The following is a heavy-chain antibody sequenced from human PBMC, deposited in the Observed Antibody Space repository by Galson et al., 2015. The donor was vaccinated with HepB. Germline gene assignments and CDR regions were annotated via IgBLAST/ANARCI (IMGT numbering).Heavy chain of an antibody. CDR1: GFNFGSYA. D-gene: IGHD6-13*01. CDR3: AAELRIAAAGYDAFDI. J-gene: IGHJ3*02. Sequence: SLRLSCAASGFNFGSYAMHWVRQAPGKGLEWVAVIRYDGSNKYYADSVRGRFTISRDNSKITLYLQMNSLRADDTAVYFCAAELRIAAAGYDAFDIWGRGTTVTVSP. CDR2: IRYDGSNK. V-gene: IGHV3-33*01.